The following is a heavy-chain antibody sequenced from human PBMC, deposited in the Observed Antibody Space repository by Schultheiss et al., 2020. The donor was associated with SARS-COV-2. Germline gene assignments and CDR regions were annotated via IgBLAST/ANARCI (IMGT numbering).Heavy chain of an antibody. Sequence: SETLSLTCAAYGGSLSAYYCSWIRQSPGTGLEWIGEIYHSGSTNYNPSLKSRVTISVDKSKNQFSLKLSSVTAADTAVYYCARSDRRGAAAGRFDYWGQGTLVTVSS. CDR2: IYHSGST. CDR1: GGSLSAYY. D-gene: IGHD6-13*01. CDR3: ARSDRRGAAAGRFDY. J-gene: IGHJ4*02. V-gene: IGHV4-34*01.